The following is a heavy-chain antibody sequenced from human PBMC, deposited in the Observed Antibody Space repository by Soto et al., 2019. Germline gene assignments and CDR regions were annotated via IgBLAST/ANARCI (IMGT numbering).Heavy chain of an antibody. Sequence: HEHLVQSGAEVKRPGASLKVSCKASGYSFTGYYIHWVRQAPGQGLEWMGWINPDSGATNYAQNFQGRVTLTSDTSISTAPMDPTSLTSDDTAVYYCARGDYDTGGYPFPYFDYWGQGTLVIVSS. V-gene: IGHV1-2*02. CDR2: INPDSGAT. D-gene: IGHD3-22*01. J-gene: IGHJ4*02. CDR1: GYSFTGYY. CDR3: ARGDYDTGGYPFPYFDY.